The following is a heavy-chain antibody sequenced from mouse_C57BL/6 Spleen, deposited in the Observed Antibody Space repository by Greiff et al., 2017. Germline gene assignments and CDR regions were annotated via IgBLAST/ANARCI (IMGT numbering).Heavy chain of an antibody. CDR3: ARKGAYDGYYNYFDY. D-gene: IGHD2-3*01. J-gene: IGHJ2*01. Sequence: QVQLQQPGPELVKPGASVKLSCKASGYTFTSYWMHWVKQRPGQGLEWIGMIHPNSGSTNYNEKFKSKATLTVDKSSSTAYMQLSSLTSEDSAVYYCARKGAYDGYYNYFDYWGQGTTLTVSS. V-gene: IGHV1-64*01. CDR1: GYTFTSYW. CDR2: IHPNSGST.